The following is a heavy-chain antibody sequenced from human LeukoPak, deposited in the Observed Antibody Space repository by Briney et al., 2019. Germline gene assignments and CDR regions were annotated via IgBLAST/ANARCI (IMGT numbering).Heavy chain of an antibody. D-gene: IGHD7-27*01. CDR1: GFTFSSYT. Sequence: GGSLRLSCAASGFTFSSYTMSWVRQAPGKGLEWVSTITTGDGNTYYADSVKGRFTVSRDNSKNTLYLQMNSLRAEDTAVYYCAKDGGLWVSAHWGDSWGRGTLVTVSS. V-gene: IGHV3-23*01. CDR2: ITTGDGNT. J-gene: IGHJ4*02. CDR3: AKDGGLWVSAHWGDS.